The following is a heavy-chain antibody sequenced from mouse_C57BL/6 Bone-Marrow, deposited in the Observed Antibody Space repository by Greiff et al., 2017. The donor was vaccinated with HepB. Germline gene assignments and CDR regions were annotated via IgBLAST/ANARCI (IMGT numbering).Heavy chain of an antibody. CDR1: GFTFSDYY. CDR3: AREGYVEDWYFDV. V-gene: IGHV5-16*01. D-gene: IGHD3-2*02. CDR2: INYDGSST. Sequence: EVMLAESEGGLVQPGSSMKLSCTASGFTFSDYYMAWVRQVPEKGLEWVANINYDGSSTYYLDSLKSRFIISRDNAKNILYLQMSSLKSEDTATYYCAREGYVEDWYFDVWGTGTTVTVSS. J-gene: IGHJ1*03.